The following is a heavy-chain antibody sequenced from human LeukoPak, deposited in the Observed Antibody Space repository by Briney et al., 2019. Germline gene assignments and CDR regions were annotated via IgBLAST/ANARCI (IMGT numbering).Heavy chain of an antibody. CDR1: GYTFTSYG. V-gene: IGHV1-18*01. Sequence: ASVKVSCKASGYTFTSYGISWVRQAPGQGLEWMGWISAYNGNTNYAQKLQGRATMTTDTSTSTAYMELRSLRSDDTAVYYCARAPIVATITGYYYYYMDVWGKGTTVTVSS. J-gene: IGHJ6*03. D-gene: IGHD5-12*01. CDR2: ISAYNGNT. CDR3: ARAPIVATITGYYYYYMDV.